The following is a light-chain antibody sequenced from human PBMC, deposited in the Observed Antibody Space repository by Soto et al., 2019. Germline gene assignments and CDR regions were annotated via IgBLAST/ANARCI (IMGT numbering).Light chain of an antibody. J-gene: IGKJ1*01. CDR2: AVS. V-gene: IGKV3-15*01. CDR1: QSVGIY. Sequence: TQSPATLSLSPGERATLSCRASQSVGIYLAWYQQKPGQAPRLLIYAVSTRATGIPARFSGSGSGTEFTLTINSLQSEDFAVYYCQQYNNWPPTWTFGQGTKVDIK. CDR3: QQYNNWPPTWT.